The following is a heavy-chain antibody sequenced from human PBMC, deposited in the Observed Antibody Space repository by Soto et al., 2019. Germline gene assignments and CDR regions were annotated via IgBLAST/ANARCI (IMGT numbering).Heavy chain of an antibody. D-gene: IGHD6-13*01. CDR1: GDSINSRKW. J-gene: IGHJ4*02. V-gene: IGHV4-4*02. CDR2: IYHSGST. CDR3: ARGERQQQRDY. Sequence: SDTLSRSFPVPGDSINSRKWWPLVRQPPGKGLEWIGEIYHSGSTNYNPSLKSRVIISVDKSKNQFSLKLSSVTDADTAVYYCARGERQQQRDYWGQGTLVTVS.